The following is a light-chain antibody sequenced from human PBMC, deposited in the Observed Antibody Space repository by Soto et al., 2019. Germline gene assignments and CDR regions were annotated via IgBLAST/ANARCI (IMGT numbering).Light chain of an antibody. CDR2: GAS. CDR3: QQYNNWPLT. V-gene: IGKV3-15*01. Sequence: EIVMTQSPATLSVSPGERATLSCRASQSVSSNLAWYQQKPGQALRLLIYGASTRATGIPARFSGSGSGTDFTLTISSLQSEDFAVYYFQQYNNWPLTFGPGTKVDIK. CDR1: QSVSSN. J-gene: IGKJ3*01.